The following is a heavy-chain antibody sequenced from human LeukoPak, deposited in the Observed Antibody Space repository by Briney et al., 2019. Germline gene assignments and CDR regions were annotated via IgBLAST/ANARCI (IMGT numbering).Heavy chain of an antibody. V-gene: IGHV3-48*01. D-gene: IGHD3-10*01. Sequence: PGGSLRLSCAASGFTFSSYSMNWVRQAPGKGLEWVSYISSSSSTIYYADSVKGRFTISRDNAKNSLYLQMNSLRAEDTAVYYCARGGSGSYYYWGQGTLVTVSS. CDR1: GFTFSSYS. CDR3: ARGGSGSYYY. J-gene: IGHJ4*02. CDR2: ISSSSSTI.